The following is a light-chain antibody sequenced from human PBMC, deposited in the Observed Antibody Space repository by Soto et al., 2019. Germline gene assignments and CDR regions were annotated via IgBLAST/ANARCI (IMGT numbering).Light chain of an antibody. CDR2: DAS. CDR1: QSVSSY. J-gene: IGKJ5*01. Sequence: EIALTQSPATLSLSPGERATLSCRASQSVSSYLAWYQQKPGQAPRLLIYDASNRATGIPARFSGSGSGTDFTLTISSLEPEDFAVYYCQQRSNWPRSITFGQGTRLEIK. V-gene: IGKV3-11*01. CDR3: QQRSNWPRSIT.